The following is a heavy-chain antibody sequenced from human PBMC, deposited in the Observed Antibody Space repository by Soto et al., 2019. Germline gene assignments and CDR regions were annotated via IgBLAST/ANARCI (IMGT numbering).Heavy chain of an antibody. CDR2: IYYSGST. J-gene: IGHJ4*02. Sequence: QVQLQESGPGLVKPSQTLSLTCTVSGGSISSGGYYWSWIRQHPGKGLEWIGYIYYSGSTYYNPSLKSRVTIAVDTSKNQFSLKLSSVTAADTAVYYCARDSSAAGLFDYWGQGTLVTVSS. CDR1: GGSISSGGYY. V-gene: IGHV4-31*03. D-gene: IGHD6-13*01. CDR3: ARDSSAAGLFDY.